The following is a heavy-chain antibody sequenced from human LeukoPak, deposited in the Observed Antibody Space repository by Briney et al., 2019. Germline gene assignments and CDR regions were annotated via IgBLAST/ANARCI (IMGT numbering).Heavy chain of an antibody. CDR1: GFSVSSTY. CDR3: ARDFAVGATLVVFDY. J-gene: IGHJ4*02. V-gene: IGHV3-66*01. D-gene: IGHD1-26*01. Sequence: PGGSLRLSCAASGFSVSSTYMGWVRQAPGKGLEWVSVLYTAGYADFAESVRGRFIISRDTSKNTFLLQMNNLTVADTAVYYCARDFAVGATLVVFDYWGQGTLVTVSS. CDR2: LYTAGYA.